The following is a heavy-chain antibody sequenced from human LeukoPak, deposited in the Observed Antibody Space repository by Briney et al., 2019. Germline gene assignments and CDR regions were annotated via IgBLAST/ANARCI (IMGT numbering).Heavy chain of an antibody. V-gene: IGHV3-7*04. CDR2: IKHDGSEK. Sequence: GGSLRLSCAASGFTFNIFWMSWVRQAPGKGLEWVANIKHDGSEKYYVDSVKGRFTISRDNAKNSLILQMNNLRGEDTAVYYCARALGNSTGDYWGQGTPVTVSS. CDR1: GFTFNIFW. J-gene: IGHJ4*02. D-gene: IGHD7-27*01. CDR3: ARALGNSTGDY.